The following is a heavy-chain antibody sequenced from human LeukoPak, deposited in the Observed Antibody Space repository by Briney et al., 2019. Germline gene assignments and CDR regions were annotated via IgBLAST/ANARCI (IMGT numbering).Heavy chain of an antibody. CDR2: ISTSGVT. J-gene: IGHJ4*02. Sequence: SETLSLTCTVSGGSISNYYWSWIRQPAAKGLEWIGRISTSGVTNYNPSLRSRVTMSVDTSKNHFSLRLTSVTAADTAVFYCARSLRWLFDYWGQGTLVTVSS. V-gene: IGHV4-4*07. CDR1: GGSISNYY. D-gene: IGHD4-23*01. CDR3: ARSLRWLFDY.